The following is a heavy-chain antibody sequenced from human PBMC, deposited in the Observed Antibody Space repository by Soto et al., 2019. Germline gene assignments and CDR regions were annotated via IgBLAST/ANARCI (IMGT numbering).Heavy chain of an antibody. J-gene: IGHJ4*02. CDR3: ARFFFVVVTAKSELYYLAY. Sequence: SVKVSCKASGFTFSSSAVQWVRQARGQRLEWIGWIVVGSGDTNSAQKFQERVTITRDMSTSTAYIEISSLRSEDTAVYYCARFFFVVVTAKSELYYLAYWGRGTLVTVSS. CDR1: GFTFSSSA. V-gene: IGHV1-58*01. D-gene: IGHD2-21*02. CDR2: IVVGSGDT.